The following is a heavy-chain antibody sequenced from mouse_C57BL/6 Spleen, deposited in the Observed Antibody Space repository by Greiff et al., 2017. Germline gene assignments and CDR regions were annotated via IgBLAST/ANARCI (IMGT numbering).Heavy chain of an antibody. D-gene: IGHD1-1*01. J-gene: IGHJ1*03. Sequence: QVQLKQSGAELVRPGASVTLSCKASGYTFTDYEMHWVKQTPVHGLEWIGALDPETGGTAYNQKFKGKAILTAEKSSSTAYMEPRSLTSEDSAVYDCTRARVVKISFDVWGKGTTVTVSS. CDR3: TRARVVKISFDV. CDR2: LDPETGGT. V-gene: IGHV1-15*01. CDR1: GYTFTDYE.